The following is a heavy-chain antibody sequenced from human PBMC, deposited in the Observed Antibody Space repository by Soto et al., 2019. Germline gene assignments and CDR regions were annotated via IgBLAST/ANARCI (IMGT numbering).Heavy chain of an antibody. J-gene: IGHJ4*02. Sequence: EVQLVESGGGLVQPGRSLRLSCVASGFSFDDFVMNWVRQRPGKGLEWVSSVSWNSGAKLYADSVKGRFAISRDSAKKSVYLQMNSLRPDDTAFYYCAKGVATAVPALDYWCQGTLVTVSS. D-gene: IGHD2-21*02. CDR2: VSWNSGAK. CDR1: GFSFDDFV. V-gene: IGHV3-9*01. CDR3: AKGVATAVPALDY.